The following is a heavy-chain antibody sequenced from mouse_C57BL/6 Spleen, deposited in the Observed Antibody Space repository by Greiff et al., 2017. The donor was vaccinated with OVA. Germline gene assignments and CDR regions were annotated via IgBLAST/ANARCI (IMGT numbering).Heavy chain of an antibody. CDR1: GFTFSSYA. J-gene: IGHJ2*01. V-gene: IGHV5-4*03. CDR3: ASHYGGYHYFDY. Sequence: EVKLVESGGGLVKPGGSLKLSCAASGFTFSSYAMSWVSQTPEKRLEWVATISDGGSYTYYPDNVQGRFTISRDNAKNNLYLQMSHLKSEDTAMYYCASHYGGYHYFDYWGQGTTLTVSS. CDR2: ISDGGSYT. D-gene: IGHD1-1*02.